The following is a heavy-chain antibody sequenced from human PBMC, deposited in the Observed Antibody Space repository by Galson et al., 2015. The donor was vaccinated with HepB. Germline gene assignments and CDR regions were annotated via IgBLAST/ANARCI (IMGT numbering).Heavy chain of an antibody. CDR1: GFIFSAFT. J-gene: IGHJ4*02. CDR3: ARGPPFNWDDGGDY. Sequence: SLRLSCAGSGFIFSAFTMNWVRQAPGKGLEWVSSISTTGSYIYYTDSVKGRFTISRDNANNSLYLQMTSLRAEDTAVYYCARGPPFNWDDGGDYWGQGTLRTVSS. D-gene: IGHD1-20*01. CDR2: ISTTGSYI. V-gene: IGHV3-21*01.